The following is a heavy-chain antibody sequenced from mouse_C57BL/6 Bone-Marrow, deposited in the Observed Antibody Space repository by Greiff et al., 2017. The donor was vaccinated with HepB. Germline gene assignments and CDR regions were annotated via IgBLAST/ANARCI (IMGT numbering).Heavy chain of an antibody. CDR2: IYPGSGST. J-gene: IGHJ1*03. Sequence: VQLQQSGAELVKPGASVKMSCKASGYTFTSYWITWVKQRPGQGLEWIGDIYPGSGSTNYNEKFKSKATLTVDTSSSTAYMQLSSLTSEDSAVYYCARGYYYGSTPWYFDVWGTGTTVTVSS. CDR1: GYTFTSYW. CDR3: ARGYYYGSTPWYFDV. D-gene: IGHD1-1*01. V-gene: IGHV1-55*01.